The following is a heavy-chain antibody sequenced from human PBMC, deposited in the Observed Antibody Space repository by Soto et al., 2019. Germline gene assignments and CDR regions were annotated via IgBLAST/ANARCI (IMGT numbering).Heavy chain of an antibody. V-gene: IGHV4-34*01. CDR3: ATRITVFGLLIPPFDP. D-gene: IGHD3-3*01. Sequence: PCETRSLTCAVDGGSGNGYYGNWISQPPGKGLEWIGEINHTGGTHYNPSLKSRVTMSVDTSKNQFSLRLSSVTAADTAIYYCATRITVFGLLIPPFDPWGQGTQVTVSS. CDR2: INHTGGT. J-gene: IGHJ5*02. CDR1: GGSGNGYY.